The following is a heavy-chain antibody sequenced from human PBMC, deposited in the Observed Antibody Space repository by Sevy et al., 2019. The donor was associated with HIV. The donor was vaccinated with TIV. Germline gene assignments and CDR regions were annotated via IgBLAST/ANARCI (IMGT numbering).Heavy chain of an antibody. J-gene: IGHJ4*02. V-gene: IGHV1-69*13. Sequence: ASVKVSCKASGGTFSNYALSWVRQAPGQGLEWMGGIIPIFGTTNFAQMFQCRVTITADESTSTAYMELSSLRSADTAVYYCARTPLVRIPGATDLYFDNWGQGTLVTVSS. CDR2: IIPIFGTT. CDR1: GGTFSNYA. CDR3: ARTPLVRIPGATDLYFDN. D-gene: IGHD2-2*01.